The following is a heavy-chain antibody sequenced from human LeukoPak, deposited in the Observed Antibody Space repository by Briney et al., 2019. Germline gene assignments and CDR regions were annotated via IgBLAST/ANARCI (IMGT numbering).Heavy chain of an antibody. J-gene: IGHJ4*02. D-gene: IGHD3-22*01. V-gene: IGHV3-23*01. Sequence: LAGGSLRLSCAASGFTFSIYAMSWVRQAPGKGLQWVSSITSSCDGTYYADSVKGRLTISRDNSENMLYLQMNSLRVEDTAVYFCAKDRPNYYGSNGHYYRRDGDYWGQGTLVTVSS. CDR3: AKDRPNYYGSNGHYYRRDGDY. CDR1: GFTFSIYA. CDR2: ITSSCDGT.